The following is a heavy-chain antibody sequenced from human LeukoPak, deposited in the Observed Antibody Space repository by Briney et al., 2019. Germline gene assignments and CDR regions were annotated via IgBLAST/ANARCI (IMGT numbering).Heavy chain of an antibody. D-gene: IGHD6-13*01. CDR3: AKEIAASGIPCFDY. Sequence: GGSLRLSCAASGFTFNNYAMTWVRQAPGKGLEWVSGISGSGGSTYYSVKGRFTISRDNSKNTLYLQMNSLRAEDTALYYCAKEIAASGIPCFDYWGQGTLATVSS. CDR1: GFTFNNYA. V-gene: IGHV3-23*01. CDR2: ISGSGGST. J-gene: IGHJ4*02.